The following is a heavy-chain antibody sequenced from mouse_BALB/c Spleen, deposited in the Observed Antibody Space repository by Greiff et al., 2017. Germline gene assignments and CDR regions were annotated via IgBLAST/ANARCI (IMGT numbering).Heavy chain of an antibody. CDR3: ARSDYYYGSSYYFDY. D-gene: IGHD1-1*01. V-gene: IGHV1-9*01. J-gene: IGHJ2*01. Sequence: QVQLKESGAELMKPGASVKISCKATGYTFSSYWIEWVKQRPGHGLEWIGEILPGSGSTNYNEKFKGKATFTADTSSNTAYMQLSSLTSEDSAVYYCARSDYYYGSSYYFDYWGQGTTLTVSS. CDR1: GYTFSSYW. CDR2: ILPGSGST.